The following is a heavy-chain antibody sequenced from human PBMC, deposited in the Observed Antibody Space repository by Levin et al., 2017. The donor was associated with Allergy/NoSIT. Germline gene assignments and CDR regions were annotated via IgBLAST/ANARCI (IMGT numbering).Heavy chain of an antibody. CDR1: GFTVSSNY. CDR2: IYSGGST. D-gene: IGHD3-10*01. V-gene: IGHV3-53*01. Sequence: PGESLKISCAASGFTVSSNYMSWVRQAPGKGLEWVSVIYSGGSTYYADSVKGRFTISRDNSKNTLYLQMNSLRAEDTAVYYCARGGYYYGSGSFHPGYDYWGQGTLVTVSS. CDR3: ARGGYYYGSGSFHPGYDY. J-gene: IGHJ4*02.